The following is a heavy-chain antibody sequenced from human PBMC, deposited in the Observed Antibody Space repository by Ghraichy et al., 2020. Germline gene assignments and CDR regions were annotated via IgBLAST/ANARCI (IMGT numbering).Heavy chain of an antibody. CDR2: TYRMAS. Sequence: SQTLSLTCAISGDSVSNYNVAWNWIRQSPSRGLEWLGRTYRMASQYAESVKSRMTISPDTSKNQSSLQLNSVTPEDTALYYCARGRDHGFDIWGQGTMVTVSS. CDR1: GDSVSNYNVA. J-gene: IGHJ3*02. CDR3: ARGRDHGFDI. V-gene: IGHV6-1*01.